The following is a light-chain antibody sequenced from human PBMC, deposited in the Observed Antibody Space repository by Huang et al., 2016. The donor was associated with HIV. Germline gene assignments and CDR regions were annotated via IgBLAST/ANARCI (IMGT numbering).Light chain of an antibody. V-gene: IGKV2-30*01. Sequence: DVLLTQSPLSLPVTLGQLAFITCKSNQSLVYGDGNIYLNWFHQRPGHSPRRLIYKLSNRDSGVPDRFSAGGSGTDFTLWISEVEAEDVGDYYCMQASHGAATFGQGTRVDIK. CDR3: MQASHGAAT. CDR1: QSLVYGDGNIY. CDR2: KLS. J-gene: IGKJ1*01.